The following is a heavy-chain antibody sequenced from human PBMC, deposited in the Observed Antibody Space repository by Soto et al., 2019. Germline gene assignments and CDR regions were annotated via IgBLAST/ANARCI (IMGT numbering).Heavy chain of an antibody. CDR1: GFTFSSFA. CDR2: ISNDGSHK. V-gene: IGHV3-30-3*01. D-gene: IGHD3-3*02. CDR3: ASSKMRHIFYYFYGMDF. J-gene: IGHJ6*02. Sequence: QVQLVESGGGVVQPGRSLRLSCAASGFTFSSFAMHWVRQAPGKGLEWVAVISNDGSHKFYADTVKGRFTVSRDTSKKTLNLQMKSLRAEDPAIYHCASSKMRHIFYYFYGMDFWGQGTTVTVSS.